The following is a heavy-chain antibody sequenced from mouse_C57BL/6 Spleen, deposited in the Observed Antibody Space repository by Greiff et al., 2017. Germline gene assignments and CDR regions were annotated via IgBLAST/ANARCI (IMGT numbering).Heavy chain of an antibody. CDR1: GYTFTSYW. D-gene: IGHD1-1*01. CDR3: AKGAVIYYYVKYFDY. J-gene: IGHJ2*01. Sequence: QVQLQQPGAELVKPGASVKMSCKASGYTFTSYWITWVKQRPGKGLEWIGDIYPGSGSTNYNEKFKSKATLTVDTSSSTAYMQLSSLTSEDSAVYYCAKGAVIYYYVKYFDYWGQGTTRTVSS. V-gene: IGHV1-55*01. CDR2: IYPGSGST.